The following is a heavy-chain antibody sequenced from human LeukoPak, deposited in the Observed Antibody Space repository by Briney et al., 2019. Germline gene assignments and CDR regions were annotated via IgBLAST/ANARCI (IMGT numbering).Heavy chain of an antibody. D-gene: IGHD6-19*01. Sequence: SETLSLTCTVSGVSTTNGIYYWAWIRQSPGKGLEWIGSVHNVGSTYYNLSLRSRVTMSIDTSKNQFSLRLNSVTAADTAVYYCARHAEYNSGWHFYLDHWGQGILVTVSS. J-gene: IGHJ4*02. CDR2: VHNVGST. CDR1: GVSTTNGIYY. CDR3: ARHAEYNSGWHFYLDH. V-gene: IGHV4-39*01.